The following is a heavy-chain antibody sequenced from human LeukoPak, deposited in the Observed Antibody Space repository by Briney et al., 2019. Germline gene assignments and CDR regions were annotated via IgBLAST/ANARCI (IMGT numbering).Heavy chain of an antibody. V-gene: IGHV4-39*01. CDR1: GGSISSSSYH. J-gene: IGHJ4*02. CDR3: ARHKGGGWYRAGFDY. CDR2: FYYSGST. Sequence: SETLSLTCTVSGGSISSSSYHWGWIRQPPGKGLEWIGSFYYSGSTYYNPSLKSRVTISVDTSKNQFSLKLSSVTATDTAVYYCARHKGGGWYRAGFDYWGQGTLVTVSS. D-gene: IGHD6-19*01.